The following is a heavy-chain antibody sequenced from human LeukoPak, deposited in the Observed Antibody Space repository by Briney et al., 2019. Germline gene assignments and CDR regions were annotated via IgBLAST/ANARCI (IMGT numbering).Heavy chain of an antibody. Sequence: ASVKVSCKASGYTFTSYDINWVRQATGQGLEWMGWMNPNSSNTGYAQKFQGRVTMTRNTSISTAYMELSSLRSEDTAVYYCARGSHYYGSGSYYSPDFDYWGQGTLVTVSS. D-gene: IGHD3-10*01. CDR3: ARGSHYYGSGSYYSPDFDY. CDR2: MNPNSSNT. J-gene: IGHJ4*02. V-gene: IGHV1-8*01. CDR1: GYTFTSYD.